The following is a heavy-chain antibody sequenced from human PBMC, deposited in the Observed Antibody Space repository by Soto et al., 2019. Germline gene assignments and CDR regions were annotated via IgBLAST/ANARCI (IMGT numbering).Heavy chain of an antibody. J-gene: IGHJ2*01. CDR2: SRNKANSYTT. D-gene: IGHD1-26*01. CDR3: ARDYYCGNPDCYFDL. Sequence: ESGGGLVQPGGSLRLSCAASGFTFSDHYMDWVRQAPGKGLEWVGRSRNKANSYTTEYAASVKGRFTISRDESKNSVYLQMNSLKTDDTAVYYCARDYYCGNPDCYFDLWGRGTLVTVSS. V-gene: IGHV3-72*01. CDR1: GFTFSDHY.